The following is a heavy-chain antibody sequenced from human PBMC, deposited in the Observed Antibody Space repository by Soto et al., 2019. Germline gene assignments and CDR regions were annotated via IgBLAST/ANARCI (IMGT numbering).Heavy chain of an antibody. CDR3: ARNPLGGSVLMVSDP. V-gene: IGHV1-18*01. D-gene: IGHD2-8*01. CDR2: ISAYNGNT. Sequence: QVQLVQSGAEVKKSGASVKVSCKASGYTFTSYGISWVRQAPGQGLEWMGWISAYNGNTNYAQKLQGRVTMTTDTSTSTAYMELRSLRSDDTAVYYCARNPLGGSVLMVSDPWGQGTLVTVSS. CDR1: GYTFTSYG. J-gene: IGHJ5*02.